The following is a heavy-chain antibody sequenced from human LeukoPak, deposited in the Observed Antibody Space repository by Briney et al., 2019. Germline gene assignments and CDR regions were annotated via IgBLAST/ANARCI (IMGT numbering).Heavy chain of an antibody. D-gene: IGHD2-15*01. J-gene: IGHJ6*02. CDR3: ARERGGNYYYYGMDV. V-gene: IGHV3-7*01. Sequence: GGSLRLSCAASGFTFSSYWMSWVRQAPGKGLEWVANIKQDGSEKYYVDSVKGRFTISRVNAKNSLYLQMNSLRAEDTAVYYCARERGGNYYYYGMDVWGQGTTVTVSS. CDR1: GFTFSSYW. CDR2: IKQDGSEK.